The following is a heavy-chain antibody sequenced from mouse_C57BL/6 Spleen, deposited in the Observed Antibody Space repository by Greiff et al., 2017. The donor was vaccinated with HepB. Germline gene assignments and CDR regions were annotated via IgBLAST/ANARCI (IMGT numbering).Heavy chain of an antibody. D-gene: IGHD1-1*01. CDR2: IYPGSGST. CDR3: ASIHCGSSLYYFDY. J-gene: IGHJ2*01. V-gene: IGHV1-55*01. Sequence: QVQLQQPGAELVKPGASVKMSCKASGYTFTSYWITWVKQRPGQGLEWIGDIYPGSGSTNYNEKFKSKATLTVDTSSRTAYMQLSSLTFEDSAVYYYASIHCGSSLYYFDYWGQSTTLTVSS. CDR1: GYTFTSYW.